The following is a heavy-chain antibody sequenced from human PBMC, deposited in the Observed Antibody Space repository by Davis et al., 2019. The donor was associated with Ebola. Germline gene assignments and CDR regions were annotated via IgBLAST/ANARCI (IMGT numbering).Heavy chain of an antibody. D-gene: IGHD5-18*01. CDR3: ARGGYSFYYYYYMDV. J-gene: IGHJ6*03. Sequence: PSETLSLTCAVYGGSFSGYYWSWIRQPPGKGLEWIGYIYYSGSTNYNPSLKSRVTISVDTSKNQFSLKLSSVTAADTAVYYCARGGYSFYYYYYMDVWGKGTTVTVSS. CDR1: GGSFSGYY. CDR2: IYYSGST. V-gene: IGHV4-59*01.